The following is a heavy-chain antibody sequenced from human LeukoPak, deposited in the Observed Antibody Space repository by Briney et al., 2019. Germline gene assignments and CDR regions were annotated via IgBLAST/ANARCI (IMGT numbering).Heavy chain of an antibody. J-gene: IGHJ4*02. V-gene: IGHV4-61*01. CDR1: GGSVSSGSYY. CDR3: ARGTYDFWSGSPFDY. Sequence: NSSETLSLTCTVSGGSVSSGSYYWSWIRQPPGKGLEWIGYIYYSGSTNYNPSLKSRVTISVDTSKNQFSLKLSSVTAADTAVYYCARGTYDFWSGSPFDYWGQGTLVTVSS. D-gene: IGHD3-3*01. CDR2: IYYSGST.